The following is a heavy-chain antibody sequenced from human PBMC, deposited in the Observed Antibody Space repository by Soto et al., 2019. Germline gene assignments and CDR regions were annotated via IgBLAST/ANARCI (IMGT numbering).Heavy chain of an antibody. CDR2: ISYDGDNK. Sequence: QVQLVESGGGVVQPGRSLRLSCAASGFTFSYNALNWVRQAPGKGLEWVAVISYDGDNKYIAESVKGRFTISRDSSKNTVSLQMNSLRAEDTAMYFCARGTTTSAFSAMDVWGQGTTVTVSS. CDR3: ARGTTTSAFSAMDV. CDR1: GFTFSYNA. D-gene: IGHD1-1*01. V-gene: IGHV3-30-3*01. J-gene: IGHJ6*02.